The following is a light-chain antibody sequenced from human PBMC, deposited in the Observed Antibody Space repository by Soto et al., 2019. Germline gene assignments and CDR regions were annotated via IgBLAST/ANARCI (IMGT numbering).Light chain of an antibody. CDR3: CSYAGELAL. Sequence: QSALAQPRSVSGSPGQSVTISCTGTSSDVGGYDFVSWYQQHPGKAPKLMISDVSKRPSGVPDRFSGSKSGNTASLTISGLQAEDEADYYCCSYAGELALFGGWTKVTVL. CDR1: SSDVGGYDF. J-gene: IGLJ2*01. V-gene: IGLV2-11*01. CDR2: DVS.